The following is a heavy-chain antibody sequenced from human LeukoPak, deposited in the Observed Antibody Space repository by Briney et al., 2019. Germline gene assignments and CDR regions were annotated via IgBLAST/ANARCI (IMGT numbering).Heavy chain of an antibody. V-gene: IGHV3-23*01. Sequence: GGSLRLSCAASGFTFSSYAMSWVRQAPGKGLEWVSAISGSGGSTFYADSVKGRFTISRDNSKNTLYLQMNSLRAEDTAVYYCAKGGDSGSYFLVYNWFDPWGQGTLVTVSS. J-gene: IGHJ5*02. CDR2: ISGSGGST. D-gene: IGHD1-26*01. CDR3: AKGGDSGSYFLVYNWFDP. CDR1: GFTFSSYA.